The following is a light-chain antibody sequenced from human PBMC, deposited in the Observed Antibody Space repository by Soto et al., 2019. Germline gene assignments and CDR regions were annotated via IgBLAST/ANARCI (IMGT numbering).Light chain of an antibody. Sequence: QSVLTQPASVSGSPGQSITISCTGTSNDVGGYKYVSWYQQLPGKAPKLMIYDVTNRPSGISNRFSGSKSGNTASLTISGLQAEDEADYYCSSYTTTSSYVFGTGTKVTVL. V-gene: IGLV2-14*03. J-gene: IGLJ1*01. CDR3: SSYTTTSSYV. CDR2: DVT. CDR1: SNDVGGYKY.